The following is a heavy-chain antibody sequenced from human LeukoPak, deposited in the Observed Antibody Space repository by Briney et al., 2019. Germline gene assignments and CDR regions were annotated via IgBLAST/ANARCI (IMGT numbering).Heavy chain of an antibody. Sequence: GGSLRLSCAASGFTFSSYVMSWVRQAPGKGLEWVSAIGDSGGSTYYADSVKGRFTISRDNSKNTLYLQMSSLRAEDTALYYCALNGREVPSGAFDIWGQGTMVTVSS. D-gene: IGHD3-16*02. J-gene: IGHJ3*02. V-gene: IGHV3-23*01. CDR2: IGDSGGST. CDR1: GFTFSSYV. CDR3: ALNGREVPSGAFDI.